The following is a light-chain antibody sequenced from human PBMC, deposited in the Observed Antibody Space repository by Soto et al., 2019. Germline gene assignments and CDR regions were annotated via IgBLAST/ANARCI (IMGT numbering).Light chain of an antibody. J-gene: IGLJ1*01. Sequence: QSVLTQPASVSGSPGQSITISCTGTSSDLGGYNYVSWYQQHPGKAPKLMIYEVSNRPSGVSNRFSGSKSGNTASLTISGLQAEDEADYYCSSYSSTTPLVFGTGTKVTVL. CDR3: SSYSSTTPLV. CDR1: SSDLGGYNY. V-gene: IGLV2-14*01. CDR2: EVS.